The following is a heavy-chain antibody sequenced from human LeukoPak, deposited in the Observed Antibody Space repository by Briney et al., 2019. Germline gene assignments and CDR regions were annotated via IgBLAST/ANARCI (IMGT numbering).Heavy chain of an antibody. J-gene: IGHJ5*02. CDR3: TANYYGSGSYPTAFDP. Sequence: PGGSLRLSCAASGFTFSSYWMSWVRQAPGKGLEWVANIKQDGSEKYYVDSVKGRFTISRDNAKNSLYLQMNSLRAEDTAVYYCTANYYGSGSYPTAFDPWGQGTLVTVSS. CDR1: GFTFSSYW. D-gene: IGHD3-10*01. V-gene: IGHV3-7*01. CDR2: IKQDGSEK.